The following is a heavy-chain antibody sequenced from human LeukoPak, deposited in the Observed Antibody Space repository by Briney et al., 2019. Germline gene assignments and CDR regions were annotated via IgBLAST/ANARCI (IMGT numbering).Heavy chain of an antibody. Sequence: PSETLSLTCAVYGGSFSGYYWGWIRQAPGKGLEWVSGISGGGGTTYYADSVKGRFTISRDNSQNTLYLQMNSLRADDTAVYYCAKMDARTTAMRGMDVWGQGTTVTVSS. CDR1: GGSFSGYY. CDR2: ISGGGGTT. D-gene: IGHD5-18*01. CDR3: AKMDARTTAMRGMDV. J-gene: IGHJ6*02. V-gene: IGHV3-23*01.